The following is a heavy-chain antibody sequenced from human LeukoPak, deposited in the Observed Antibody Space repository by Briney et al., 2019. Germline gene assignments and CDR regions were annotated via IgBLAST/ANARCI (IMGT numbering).Heavy chain of an antibody. CDR1: GGSFSGYY. D-gene: IGHD2-15*01. V-gene: IGHV4-34*01. CDR2: INHSGST. CDR3: ARERGTYCSGGSCYSAKYNWFDP. J-gene: IGHJ5*02. Sequence: SETLSLTCAVYGGSFSGYYWSWIRQPPGKGLEWIGEINHSGSTNYNPSLKSRVTISVDTSKNQFSLKLSSVTAADTAVYYCARERGTYCSGGSCYSAKYNWFDPWGQGTLVTVSS.